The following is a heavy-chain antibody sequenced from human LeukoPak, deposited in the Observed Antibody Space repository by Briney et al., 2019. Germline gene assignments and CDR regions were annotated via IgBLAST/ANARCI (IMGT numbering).Heavy chain of an antibody. CDR1: GGSFSGYY. CDR3: ARGVYIAAAQYGY. Sequence: SETLSLTCAVYGGSFSGYYWSWIRQPPGKGLEWIGSIYDIGNTYYNPSLKSRVTISVDTSKNQFSLKLTSVTAADTAVYYCARGVYIAAAQYGYWGQGTLVTVSS. J-gene: IGHJ4*02. V-gene: IGHV4-34*01. D-gene: IGHD6-13*01. CDR2: IYDIGNT.